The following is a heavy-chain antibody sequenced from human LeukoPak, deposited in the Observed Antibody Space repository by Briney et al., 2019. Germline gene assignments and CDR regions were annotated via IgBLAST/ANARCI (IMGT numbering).Heavy chain of an antibody. CDR2: FSYSGST. Sequence: SETLSLTCTVSGGSISSGDYYWSWIRQPPGKGLEWIGCFSYSGSTYYNPSLKSRITISLGTSKNQFSLKLSSVTAADTAVYYCARDRAGSVAYYYGMDVWGKGTTVTVSS. CDR3: ARDRAGSVAYYYGMDV. D-gene: IGHD6-19*01. CDR1: GGSISSGDYY. V-gene: IGHV4-30-4*01. J-gene: IGHJ6*04.